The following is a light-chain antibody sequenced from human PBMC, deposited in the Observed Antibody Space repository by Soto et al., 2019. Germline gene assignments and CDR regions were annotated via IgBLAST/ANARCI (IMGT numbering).Light chain of an antibody. CDR3: QVWDSSIDHYV. CDR2: DDS. J-gene: IGLJ1*01. CDR1: NIGTKS. Sequence: SYELAQPPSASVAPGQTARITCGGNNIGTKSVHWYQLRPGQAPVVVVYDDSDRPSGIPERFSGFNSGSTATLTISRVEDGDEADYFCQVWDSSIDHYVFGTGTKVTVL. V-gene: IGLV3-21*02.